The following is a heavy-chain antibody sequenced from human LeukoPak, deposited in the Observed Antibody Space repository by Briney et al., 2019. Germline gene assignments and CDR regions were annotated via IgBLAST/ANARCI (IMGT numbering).Heavy chain of an antibody. D-gene: IGHD1-14*01. CDR2: GYHSGST. V-gene: IGHV4-38-2*01. J-gene: IGHJ5*02. Sequence: SETLSLTCAVSGYSINSGYFWGWIRQPPGKGLEWIGSGYHSGSTYYNPSLKSRVTISVDTSKSQFSLKLSSVTAADTAVYYCARHREPYNWFDPWGQGTLVTVSS. CDR3: ARHREPYNWFDP. CDR1: GYSINSGYF.